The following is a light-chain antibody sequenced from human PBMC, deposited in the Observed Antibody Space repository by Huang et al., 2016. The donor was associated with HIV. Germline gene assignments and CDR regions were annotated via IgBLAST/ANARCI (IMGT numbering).Light chain of an antibody. J-gene: IGKJ2*01. CDR1: QTVRNSY. CDR2: GAY. CDR3: QQYGSSPRT. Sequence: EIVLTQSPGTLSLSPGERATLSCRASQTVRNSYLAWYQQKPGQVTRLLIYGAYNRAGGIPDRFRGSQSGTDFTLAISRLEPEDFAVYYCQQYGSSPRTFGQGTKLEIK. V-gene: IGKV3-20*01.